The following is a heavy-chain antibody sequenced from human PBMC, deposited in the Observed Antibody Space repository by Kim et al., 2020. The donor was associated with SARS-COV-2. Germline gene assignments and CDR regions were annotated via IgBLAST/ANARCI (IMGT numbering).Heavy chain of an antibody. CDR2: FRHKSGYN. CDR1: DGSISGYNYN. V-gene: IGHV4-39*01. CDR3: ARHHFPHGMAV. Sequence: SETLSLTCTVSDGSISGYNYNLIWNRQPPGEGWEWIGTFRHKSGYNPFNPSLKSLVTVSVDKYKYNFFLRLTSVNAAEKAVSYGARHHFPHGMAVQGHG. J-gene: IGHJ6*02.